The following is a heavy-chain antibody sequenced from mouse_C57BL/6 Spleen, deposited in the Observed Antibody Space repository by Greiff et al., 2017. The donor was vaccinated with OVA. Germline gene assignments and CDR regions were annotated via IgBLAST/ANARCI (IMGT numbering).Heavy chain of an antibody. CDR2: IRNKANGYTT. CDR1: GFTFTDYY. CDR3: ARFSTGTMNY. Sequence: EVKLMESGGGLVQPGGSLSLSCAASGFTFTDYYMSWVRQPPGKALEWLGFIRNKANGYTTEYSASVKGRFTISRDNSQSILYLQMNALRAEDSATYYCARFSTGTMNYWGQGTTLTVSS. V-gene: IGHV7-3*01. D-gene: IGHD4-1*02. J-gene: IGHJ2*01.